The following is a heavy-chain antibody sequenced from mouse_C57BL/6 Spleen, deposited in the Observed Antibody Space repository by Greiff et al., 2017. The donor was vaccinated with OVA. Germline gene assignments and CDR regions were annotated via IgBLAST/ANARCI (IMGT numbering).Heavy chain of an antibody. CDR2: IDPSDSET. CDR1: GYTFTSYW. D-gene: IGHD1-1*01. Sequence: QVQLKQPGAELVRPGSSVKLSCKASGYTFTSYWMHWVKQRPIQGLEWIGNIDPSDSETHYNQKFKDKATLTVDKSSSTAYMQLSSLTSEDSAVYYCARGSLLRYPYWYFDVWGTGTTVTVSS. CDR3: ARGSLLRYPYWYFDV. V-gene: IGHV1-52*01. J-gene: IGHJ1*03.